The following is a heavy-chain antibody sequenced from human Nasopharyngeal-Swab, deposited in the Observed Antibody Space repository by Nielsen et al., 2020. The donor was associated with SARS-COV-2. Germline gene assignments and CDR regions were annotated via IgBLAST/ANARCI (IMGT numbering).Heavy chain of an antibody. CDR2: ISYDGSNK. J-gene: IGHJ4*02. Sequence: WIRQPPGKGLEWVAVISYDGSNKYYADAVKGRFTISRDKSKNTMYLQMNSLRAEDTAVYYCARARSVWGAVVVPGAISAHWGQGTLVTVSS. V-gene: IGHV3-30-3*01. CDR3: ARARSVWGAVVVPGAISAH. D-gene: IGHD2-2*01.